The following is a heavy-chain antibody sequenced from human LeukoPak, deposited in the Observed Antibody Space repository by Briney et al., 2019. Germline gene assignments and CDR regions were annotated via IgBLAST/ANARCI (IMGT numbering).Heavy chain of an antibody. CDR1: GYTFTGYY. CDR2: INPNSGGT. CDR3: ARGRGYYGPLGNMDV. J-gene: IGHJ6*03. V-gene: IGHV1-2*02. Sequence: ASVKISCKASGYTFTGYYMHWVRQAPGQGLEWMGWINPNSGGTNYAQKFQGRVTMTRDTSISTAYMELSRLRSDDTAVYYCARGRGYYGPLGNMDVWGKGTTVTVSS. D-gene: IGHD3-10*01.